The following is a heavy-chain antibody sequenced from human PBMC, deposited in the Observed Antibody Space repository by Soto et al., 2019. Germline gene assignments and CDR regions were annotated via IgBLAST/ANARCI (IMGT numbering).Heavy chain of an antibody. J-gene: IGHJ3*02. Sequence: EVQLLESGGGLVQPGGSLRLSCAATGFTFRYSGMNWVRQAPGKGLEWVSTISRSGGTTYYADSVRGRFTISRDNSKNTLYLQIDSLRAEDTAIFYCAKDAGYSSAGHDVFDIWGQGTMVTVSS. CDR1: GFTFRYSG. CDR2: ISRSGGTT. V-gene: IGHV3-23*01. CDR3: AKDAGYSSAGHDVFDI. D-gene: IGHD6-19*01.